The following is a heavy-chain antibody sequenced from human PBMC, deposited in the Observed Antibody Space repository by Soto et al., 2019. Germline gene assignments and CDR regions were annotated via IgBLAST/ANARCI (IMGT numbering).Heavy chain of an antibody. Sequence: GESLKISCQCSGYTFSNFWIAWVRQLPGKGLEWMGIIYPGDYEARYSPSFHGKVTISADRSIGTAYLQWSSLEASDSAFYFCARSPRSSPYFDYWGQGALVTVSS. D-gene: IGHD6-13*01. CDR1: GYTFSNFW. V-gene: IGHV5-51*01. J-gene: IGHJ4*02. CDR3: ARSPRSSPYFDY. CDR2: IYPGDYEA.